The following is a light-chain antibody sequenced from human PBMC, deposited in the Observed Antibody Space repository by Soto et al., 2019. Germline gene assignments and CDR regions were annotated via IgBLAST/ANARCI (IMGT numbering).Light chain of an antibody. CDR2: GAS. J-gene: IGKJ2*01. V-gene: IGKV3-15*01. Sequence: EIVMTQSPATLSVSPEERATLSCRDSQSVSTNLAWYQQKPGQAPRLLIYGASTRATGIPARFSGSGSGTEFTLTISSLQSEDFAVYYCQQYNNWYTFGQGTKLEIK. CDR1: QSVSTN. CDR3: QQYNNWYT.